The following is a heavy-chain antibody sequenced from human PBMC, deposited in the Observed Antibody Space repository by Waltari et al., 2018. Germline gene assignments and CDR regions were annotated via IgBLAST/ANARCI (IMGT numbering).Heavy chain of an antibody. V-gene: IGHV4-39*07. CDR2: IYYSVST. D-gene: IGHD6-6*01. CDR1: GGSISSSSYY. Sequence: QLQLQESGLGLVKPSETLSLTCTVSGGSISSSSYYWGWIRQPPGKGLEWIGSIYYSVSTYYNPSLKSRVTISVDTSKNQFSLKLSSVTAADTAVYYCARDPTFIAARAHWGQGTLVTVSS. J-gene: IGHJ4*02. CDR3: ARDPTFIAARAH.